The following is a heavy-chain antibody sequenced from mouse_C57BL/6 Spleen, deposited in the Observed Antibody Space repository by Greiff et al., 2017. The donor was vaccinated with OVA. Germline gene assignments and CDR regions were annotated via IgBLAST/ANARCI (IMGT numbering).Heavy chain of an antibody. J-gene: IGHJ1*03. V-gene: IGHV1-62-2*01. Sequence: QVQLQQSGAELVKPGASVKLSCKASGYTFTEYTIHWVKQRSGQGLEWIGWFYPGSGSIKYTEKFKDKATLTAENSSSTVYIELSRLTSEDAAVYFWARHEVGAYYYGQGGYCDVWGTGTTVTVSS. CDR3: ARHEVGAYYYGQGGYCDV. CDR1: GYTFTEYT. CDR2: FYPGSGSI. D-gene: IGHD1-1*01.